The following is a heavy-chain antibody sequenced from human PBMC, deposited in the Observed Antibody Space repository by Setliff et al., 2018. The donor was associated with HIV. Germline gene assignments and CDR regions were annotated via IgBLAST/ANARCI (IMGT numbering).Heavy chain of an antibody. CDR1: GFTISHHW. J-gene: IGHJ4*02. D-gene: IGHD6-19*01. CDR3: AREPSGSLDY. V-gene: IGHV3-7*03. Sequence: GGSLRLSCAASGFTISHHWMTWVRQAPGKGLEWVANIKQDGTENYYVDSVKGRFTISRDNAKNSLHLQMNSLRAEDTAVYYCAREPSGSLDYWGQGTLVTVSS. CDR2: IKQDGTEN.